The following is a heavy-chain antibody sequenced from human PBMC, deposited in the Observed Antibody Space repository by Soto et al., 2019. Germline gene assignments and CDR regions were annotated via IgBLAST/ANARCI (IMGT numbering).Heavy chain of an antibody. Sequence: GGSLRLSCAASGFTFSSYWMHWVRQAPGKGLVWVSRINSDGSSTSYADSVKGRFTISRDNAKNTLYLQMNSLRAEDTAVYYCARPQTYYYDRSALAIWGQGTMVTVSS. CDR1: GFTFSSYW. D-gene: IGHD3-22*01. V-gene: IGHV3-74*01. CDR3: ARPQTYYYDRSALAI. CDR2: INSDGSST. J-gene: IGHJ3*02.